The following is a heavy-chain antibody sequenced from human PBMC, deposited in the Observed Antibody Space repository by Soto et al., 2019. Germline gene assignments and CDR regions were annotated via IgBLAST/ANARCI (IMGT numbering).Heavy chain of an antibody. CDR1: GFTFSSYA. Sequence: EVQLLESGGGLVQPWGSLRLSCAASGFTFSSYAMSWVHQAPGKGLERFSGISGSGGSTYYPDSVKGRFTISRDNSKNTLYLHMNSLRAEATAVSYCANPPQGNTAMDECWGQVTLVTVSS. CDR3: ANPPQGNTAMDEC. V-gene: IGHV3-23*01. D-gene: IGHD5-18*01. CDR2: ISGSGGST. J-gene: IGHJ4*02.